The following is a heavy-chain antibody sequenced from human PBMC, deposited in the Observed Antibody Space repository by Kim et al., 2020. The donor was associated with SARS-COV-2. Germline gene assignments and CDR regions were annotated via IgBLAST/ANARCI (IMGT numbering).Heavy chain of an antibody. V-gene: IGHV1-69*04. CDR3: ARDHIVVVPANTYNWFDP. CDR2: IIPILGIA. Sequence: SVKVSCKASGGTFSSYAISWVRQAPGQGLEWMGRIIPILGIANYAQKFQGRVTITADKSTSTAYMELSSLGSEDTAVYYCARDHIVVVPANTYNWFDPWGQGTLVTVSS. CDR1: GGTFSSYA. J-gene: IGHJ5*02. D-gene: IGHD2-2*01.